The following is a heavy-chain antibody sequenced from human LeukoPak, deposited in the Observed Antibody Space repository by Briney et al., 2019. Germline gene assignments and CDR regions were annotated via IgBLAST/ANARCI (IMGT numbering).Heavy chain of an antibody. CDR2: IYYSEST. CDR1: GGSISSGDYY. V-gene: IGHV4-30-4*01. D-gene: IGHD3-9*01. CDR3: AREAGYDILTGYYGPNWFDP. J-gene: IGHJ5*02. Sequence: SESLSLTCTVSGGSISSGDYYWSWIRQPPGKGLEWIGYIYYSESTYYNPSLKSRVTISVDTSKNQFSLKLSSVTAADTAVYYCAREAGYDILTGYYGPNWFDPWGQGTLVTVSS.